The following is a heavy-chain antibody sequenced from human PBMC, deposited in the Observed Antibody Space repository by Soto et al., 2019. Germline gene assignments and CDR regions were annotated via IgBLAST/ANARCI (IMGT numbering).Heavy chain of an antibody. V-gene: IGHV4-59*01. D-gene: IGHD1-7*01. Sequence: SETLSLTCTVSGGSISSYYWSWIRQPPGKGLEWIGYIYYSGSTNYNPPLKSRVTISVDTSKNQFSLKLSSVTAADTAVYYCARGGITRTTLFDYWGQGTLVTVSS. CDR1: GGSISSYY. J-gene: IGHJ4*02. CDR3: ARGGITRTTLFDY. CDR2: IYYSGST.